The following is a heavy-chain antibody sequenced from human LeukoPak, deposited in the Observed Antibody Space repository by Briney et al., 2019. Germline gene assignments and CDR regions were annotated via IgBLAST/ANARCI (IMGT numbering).Heavy chain of an antibody. Sequence: GGSLRLSCAASGFTVSSNHMSWVRQAPGKGLEWVSVIYSGGSTYYADSVKGRFTISRDNSKNTLYLQMNSLRAEDTAVYYCARDSSGSLIYWGQGTLVTVSS. CDR1: GFTVSSNH. CDR3: ARDSSGSLIY. V-gene: IGHV3-53*01. J-gene: IGHJ4*02. D-gene: IGHD1-26*01. CDR2: IYSGGST.